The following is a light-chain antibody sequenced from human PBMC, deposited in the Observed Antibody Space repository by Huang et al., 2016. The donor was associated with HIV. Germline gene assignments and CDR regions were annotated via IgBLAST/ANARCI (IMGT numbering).Light chain of an antibody. J-gene: IGKJ1*01. CDR1: QSISSY. Sequence: DIQMTQSPSSLSASVGDRVTITCRASQSISSYLNWYQQKPGKVPKFLIYAASSLKSGVPSRFSGSGSGTDFTLTISSLQLEDVATYYCQQSYSAPWTFGQGTKVEIK. CDR2: AAS. V-gene: IGKV1-39*01. CDR3: QQSYSAPWT.